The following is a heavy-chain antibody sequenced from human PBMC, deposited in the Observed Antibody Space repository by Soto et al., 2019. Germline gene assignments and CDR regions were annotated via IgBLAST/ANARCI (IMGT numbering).Heavy chain of an antibody. V-gene: IGHV4-39*01. D-gene: IGHD4-17*01. Sequence: SETLSLTCTFSGGSISSYHWGWIRQPPGKGLEWIGSIYYSGSTFYNPSLKSRVTISVDTSKNQFSLKLSSVTAADTAVYYCATFYGDYVSYWGQGTLVTVSS. CDR3: ATFYGDYVSY. CDR2: IYYSGST. CDR1: GGSISSYH. J-gene: IGHJ4*02.